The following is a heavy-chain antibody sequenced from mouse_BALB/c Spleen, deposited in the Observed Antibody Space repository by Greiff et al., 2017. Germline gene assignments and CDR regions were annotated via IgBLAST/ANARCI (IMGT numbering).Heavy chain of an antibody. V-gene: IGHV5-4*02. CDR3: ARGHRFYAMDY. J-gene: IGHJ4*01. D-gene: IGHD2-14*01. Sequence: EVKLMESGGGLVKPGGSLKLSCAASGFTFSDYYMYWVRQTPEKRLEWVATISDGGSYTYYPDSVKGRFTISRDNAKNNLYLQMSSLKSEDTAMYYCARGHRFYAMDYWGQGTSVTVSS. CDR2: ISDGGSYT. CDR1: GFTFSDYY.